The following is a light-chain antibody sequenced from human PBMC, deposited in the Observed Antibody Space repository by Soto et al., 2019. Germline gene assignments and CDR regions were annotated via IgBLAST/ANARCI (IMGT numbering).Light chain of an antibody. CDR3: SSFTSSSTLVV. J-gene: IGLJ2*01. CDR2: EVS. CDR1: SSDVGGYIY. V-gene: IGLV2-14*01. Sequence: QSALTQPASVSGSPGQSITISCSGTSSDVGGYIYVSWYQQHPGKAPKLMIYEVSNRPSGVSHSFSGSKSGNTASLTISGLQAEEESDYYCSSFTSSSTLVVFGGGTKLTVL.